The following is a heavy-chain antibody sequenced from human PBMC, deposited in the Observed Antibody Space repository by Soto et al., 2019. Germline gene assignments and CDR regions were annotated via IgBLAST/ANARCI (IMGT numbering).Heavy chain of an antibody. CDR3: ARDRIAGSKYYYGMDV. CDR2: IIPIFGTE. Sequence: QVQLVQSGAEVKKPGSSVRVSCKASGGTFSSYAISWVLQAPGQGREWRGGIIPIFGTEDYAQKFQGRVTIPADESTSTAYMELSSLRSEDTAVYYCARDRIAGSKYYYGMDVWGQGTTVTVSS. CDR1: GGTFSSYA. D-gene: IGHD6-13*01. V-gene: IGHV1-69*01. J-gene: IGHJ6*02.